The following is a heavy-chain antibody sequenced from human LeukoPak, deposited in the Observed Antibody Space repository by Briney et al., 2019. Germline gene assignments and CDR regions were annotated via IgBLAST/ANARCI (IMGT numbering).Heavy chain of an antibody. CDR2: ISSSGSTI. CDR3: ARVRAYRGGDCYGRPYYYMDV. CDR1: GFTFSSYS. V-gene: IGHV3-48*04. D-gene: IGHD2-21*01. J-gene: IGHJ6*03. Sequence: GGSLRLSCAASGFTFSSYSMNWVRQAPGKGLEWVSYISSSGSTIYYADSVKGRFTISRDNAKNSLYLQMNSLRAEDTAVYYCARVRAYRGGDCYGRPYYYMDVWGKGTTVTVSS.